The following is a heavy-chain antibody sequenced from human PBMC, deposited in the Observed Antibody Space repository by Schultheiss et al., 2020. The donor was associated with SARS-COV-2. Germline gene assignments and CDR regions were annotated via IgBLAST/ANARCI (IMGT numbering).Heavy chain of an antibody. V-gene: IGHV4-59*01. CDR3: ARREPRAYGMDV. D-gene: IGHD1-14*01. CDR2: IYHSGST. J-gene: IGHJ6*02. Sequence: SQTLSLTCTVSGGSISSYYWSWIRQPPGKGLEWIGYIYHSGSTYYNPSLKSRVTISVDRSKNQFSLKLSSVTAADTAVYYCARREPRAYGMDVWGQGTTVTVSS. CDR1: GGSISSYY.